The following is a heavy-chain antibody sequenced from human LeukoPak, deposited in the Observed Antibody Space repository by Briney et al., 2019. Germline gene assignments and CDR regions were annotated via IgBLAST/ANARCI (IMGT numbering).Heavy chain of an antibody. J-gene: IGHJ4*02. Sequence: GRSLRLSCAASRFTFDDYAMHWVRQAPGKGLEWVSGISWNSGSIGYADSVKGRFTISRDNAKNSLYLQMNSLRAEDTALYYCAKDKACYYDSSGYWDYWGQGTLVTVSS. D-gene: IGHD3-22*01. CDR3: AKDKACYYDSSGYWDY. CDR1: RFTFDDYA. V-gene: IGHV3-9*01. CDR2: ISWNSGSI.